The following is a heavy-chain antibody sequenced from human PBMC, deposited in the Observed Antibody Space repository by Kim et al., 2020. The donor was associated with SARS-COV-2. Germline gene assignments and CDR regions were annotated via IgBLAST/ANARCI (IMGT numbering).Heavy chain of an antibody. CDR3: ARGHGMGGLMDFLVHTPYYFDY. CDR1: GFTVSSNY. V-gene: IGHV3-66*02. D-gene: IGHD2-8*01. CDR2: IYSGGST. Sequence: GGSLRLSCAASGFTVSSNYMSWVRQAPGKGLEWVSVIYSGGSTYYADSVKGRFTISRDNSKNTLYLQMNSLRAEDTAVYYCARGHGMGGLMDFLVHTPYYFDYWGQGTLVTVSS. J-gene: IGHJ4*02.